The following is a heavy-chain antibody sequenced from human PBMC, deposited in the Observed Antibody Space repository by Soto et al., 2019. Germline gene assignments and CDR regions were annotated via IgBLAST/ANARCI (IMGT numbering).Heavy chain of an antibody. CDR3: TRHTQIWSPWFDT. V-gene: IGHV4-39*01. Sequence: ASETLSLTCTVSGGSIRDSNYYWGWIRQPPGKGLEWIGSIFYSGSTYYNPSLKSRVSVSVDASKTQFSLQLSAVTAADTAVYFCTRHTQIWSPWFDTWGQGTLVTVSS. D-gene: IGHD5-18*01. J-gene: IGHJ5*02. CDR1: GGSIRDSNYY. CDR2: IFYSGST.